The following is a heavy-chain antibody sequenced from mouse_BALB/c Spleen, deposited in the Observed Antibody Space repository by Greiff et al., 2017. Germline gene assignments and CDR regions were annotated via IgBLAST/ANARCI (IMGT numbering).Heavy chain of an antibody. J-gene: IGHJ4*01. CDR2: INPGSGGT. D-gene: IGHD1-1*01. CDR1: GYAFTNYL. V-gene: IGHV1-54*01. CDR3: ARSTTDYAMDY. Sequence: QVQLKQSGAELVRPGTSVKVSCKASGYAFTNYLIEWVKQRPGQGLEWIGVINPGSGGTNYNEKFKGKATLTADKSSSTAYMQLSSLTSDDSAVYFCARSTTDYAMDYWGQGTSVTVSS.